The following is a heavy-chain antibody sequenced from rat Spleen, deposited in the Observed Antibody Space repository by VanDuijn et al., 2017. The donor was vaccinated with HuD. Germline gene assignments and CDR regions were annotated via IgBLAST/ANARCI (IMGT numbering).Heavy chain of an antibody. CDR3: ARRYDFDY. D-gene: IGHD2-1*01. Sequence: EVQVVESGGGLVQPKGSLKLSCAASGFTFNKYWMTWIRQAPGKGLEWVASISNSGGETHYPDSVKGRFTISRDDAKSTLYLQMNSLRSEDTATYYCARRYDFDYWGQGVMVTVSS. J-gene: IGHJ2*01. CDR2: ISNSGGET. CDR1: GFTFNKYW. V-gene: IGHV5-31*01.